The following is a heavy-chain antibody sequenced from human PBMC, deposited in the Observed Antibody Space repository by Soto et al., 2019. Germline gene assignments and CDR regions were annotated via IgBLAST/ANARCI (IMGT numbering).Heavy chain of an antibody. D-gene: IGHD6-25*01. V-gene: IGHV3-23*01. J-gene: IGHJ4*02. CDR2: ISDNGANT. Sequence: EVQLLESGGGVVQPGGSLRLSCIASGFTFSNFAMSWVRQAPGKGLEWVSTISDNGANTFIGDSMKDHFDISRDNSKDTVFLHLSSVRGEATPIYYCARAIGADFFDYWGQGSPVTVSS. CDR3: ARAIGADFFDY. CDR1: GFTFSNFA.